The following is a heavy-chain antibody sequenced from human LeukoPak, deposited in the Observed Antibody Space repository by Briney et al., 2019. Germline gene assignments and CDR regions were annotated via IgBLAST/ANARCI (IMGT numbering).Heavy chain of an antibody. CDR3: ARDLWQWLLMVY. CDR1: EDTFTGYY. J-gene: IGHJ4*02. D-gene: IGHD6-19*01. V-gene: IGHV1-2*02. CDR2: INPKSGDT. Sequence: GASVKVSCKASEDTFTGYYLHWVRQAPGQGLEWLGWINPKSGDTNYAQNFQGRVTMTRDTSINTAYMELSRLTSDDTAVYYCARDLWQWLLMVYWGQGTLVTVSS.